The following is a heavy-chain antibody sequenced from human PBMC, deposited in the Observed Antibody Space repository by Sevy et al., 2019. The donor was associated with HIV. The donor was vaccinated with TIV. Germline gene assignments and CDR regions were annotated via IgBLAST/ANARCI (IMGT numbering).Heavy chain of an antibody. J-gene: IGHJ6*02. Sequence: VGSLRLSCAASGFTFSIYAIHWVRQAPGKGLEWVAVIAYDGSKKYYVDSVKGRFTISRDNSKNTLYLQMNSLRPEDTAAYYCARDLPSAVTNPFYYYGMDVWGQGTTVTVSS. V-gene: IGHV3-30*04. CDR1: GFTFSIYA. CDR2: IAYDGSKK. D-gene: IGHD4-17*01. CDR3: ARDLPSAVTNPFYYYGMDV.